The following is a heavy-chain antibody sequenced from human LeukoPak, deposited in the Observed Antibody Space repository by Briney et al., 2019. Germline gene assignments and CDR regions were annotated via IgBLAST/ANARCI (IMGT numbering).Heavy chain of an antibody. CDR2: INPSGGST. Sequence: SVKVSCKASGYTFTSYYMHWVRHAPGQGLEWMGIINPSGGSTIYAQKFQGRVTMTRDTSTSTVYMELSSLRSEDTAVYYCARAYYDSSGYYWYGGAFDIWGQGTMVTVSS. D-gene: IGHD3-22*01. CDR1: GYTFTSYY. CDR3: ARAYYDSSGYYWYGGAFDI. J-gene: IGHJ3*02. V-gene: IGHV1-46*03.